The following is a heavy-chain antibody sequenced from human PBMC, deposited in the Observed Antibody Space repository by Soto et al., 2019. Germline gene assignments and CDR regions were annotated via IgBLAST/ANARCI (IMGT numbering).Heavy chain of an antibody. CDR3: AIIPDCSGGSSSLFVF. CDR2: THPGDSDT. Sequence: GESLKISCKGSGYSSTSYWIGWVRQMPGKGLEWMGITHPGDSDTRYSPSLQGQVTISADTSISTAYLQWSSPKASDTAMYYCAIIPDCSGGSSSLFVFWGQATLVTGSS. D-gene: IGHD2-15*01. V-gene: IGHV5-51*03. J-gene: IGHJ4*02. CDR1: GYSSTSYW.